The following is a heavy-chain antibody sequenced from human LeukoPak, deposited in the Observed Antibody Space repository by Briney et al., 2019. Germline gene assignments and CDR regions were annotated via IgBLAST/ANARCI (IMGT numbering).Heavy chain of an antibody. V-gene: IGHV3-21*01. Sequence: PGGSLRLSCAASGFTFSSYSMNWVRQAPGKGLEWVSSISSGNTYIYYADSVKGRFTISRDNTKNSLYLQMNSLRAEDTAVYYCATLLWFGELLPRYFDYWGQGTLVTVSS. CDR2: ISSGNTYI. J-gene: IGHJ4*02. D-gene: IGHD3-10*01. CDR3: ATLLWFGELLPRYFDY. CDR1: GFTFSSYS.